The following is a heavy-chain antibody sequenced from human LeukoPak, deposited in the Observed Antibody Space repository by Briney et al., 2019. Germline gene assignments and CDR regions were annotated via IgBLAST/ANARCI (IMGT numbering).Heavy chain of an antibody. V-gene: IGHV6-1*01. CDR2: THYRSTWYN. CDR3: ARRLTQYDCFDP. CDR1: GDSVSSNSVT. J-gene: IGHJ5*02. D-gene: IGHD2-2*01. Sequence: SQTLSLTCAISGDSVSSNSVTWNWIRQSPSRGLEWLGRTHYRSTWYNDYAVSVRGRITVNPDTSKNQFSLHLNSVTPEDTAVYYCARRLTQYDCFDPWGQGILVTVSS.